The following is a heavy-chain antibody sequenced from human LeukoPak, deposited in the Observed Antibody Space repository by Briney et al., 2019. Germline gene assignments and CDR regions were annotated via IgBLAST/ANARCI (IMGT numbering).Heavy chain of an antibody. CDR2: IYPGDSAT. CDR3: ARPIGRLDYYGMDV. CDR1: GYRFTKSW. D-gene: IGHD2-21*01. J-gene: IGHJ6*02. V-gene: IGHV5-51*01. Sequence: KRGESLKISCKGSGYRFTKSWIGWVRQMPGKGLEWMGIIYPGDSATKYNPSFQGQVTISADKSISTAYLQWSSLKASDTAMYYCARPIGRLDYYGMDVWGQGTTVTVSS.